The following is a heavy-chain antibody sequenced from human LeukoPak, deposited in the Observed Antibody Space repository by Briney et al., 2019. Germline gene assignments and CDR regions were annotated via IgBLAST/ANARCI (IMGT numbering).Heavy chain of an antibody. CDR2: IYTSGST. V-gene: IGHV4-4*07. D-gene: IGHD3-3*01. CDR3: AREGYDFWSGYLSWFDP. CDR1: GGSISSYY. Sequence: PSETLSLTCTVSGGSISSYYWSWIRQPAGKGLEWIGRIYTSGSTNYNPSLKSRVTMSVDTSKNQFSLKLSSVTAADTAVYYCAREGYDFWSGYLSWFDPWGQGTLVTVSS. J-gene: IGHJ5*02.